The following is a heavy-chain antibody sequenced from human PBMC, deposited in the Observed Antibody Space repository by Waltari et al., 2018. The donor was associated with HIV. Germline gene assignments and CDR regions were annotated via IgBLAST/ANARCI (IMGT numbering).Heavy chain of an antibody. CDR2: ISYSGSA. D-gene: IGHD4-17*01. CDR1: GGSVTSSTYY. CDR3: AGAPNGDFSWLDP. Sequence: QLQLQESGPGLVQPSETLSLTCTVSGGSVTSSTYYWGWIRQAPGRGLEWIGAISYSGSAYYNPSLESRVTISLDTSKNQFSLKLQSVTAADTAVYYCAGAPNGDFSWLDPWGQGTLVTVSS. V-gene: IGHV4-39*07. J-gene: IGHJ5*02.